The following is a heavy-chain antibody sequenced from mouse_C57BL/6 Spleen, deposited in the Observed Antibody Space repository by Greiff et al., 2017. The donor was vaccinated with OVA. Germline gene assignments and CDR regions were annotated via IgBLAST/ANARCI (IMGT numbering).Heavy chain of an antibody. CDR2: ISSGSSTI. D-gene: IGHD2-5*01. J-gene: IGHJ1*03. CDR1: GFTFSDYG. V-gene: IGHV5-17*01. CDR3: ASLYYSNYGWYFDV. Sequence: EVKLEESGGGLVKPGGSLKLSCAASGFTFSDYGMHWVRQAPEKGLEWVAYISSGSSTIYYADTVKGRFTISRDNAKNTLLLQMTSLRSEDTAMYYCASLYYSNYGWYFDVWGTGTTVTVSS.